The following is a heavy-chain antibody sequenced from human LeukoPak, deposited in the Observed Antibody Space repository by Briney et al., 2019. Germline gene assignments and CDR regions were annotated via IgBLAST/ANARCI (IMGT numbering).Heavy chain of an antibody. Sequence: SETLSLTCAVYGGSFSGYYWSWIRQPPGKGLEWIGEINHSGSTNYNPSLKSRVTISVDTSKNQFSLKLSSVTAADTAVYYCATGGQWLVRWWFDPWGQGTPVTVSS. J-gene: IGHJ5*02. CDR1: GGSFSGYY. CDR2: INHSGST. V-gene: IGHV4-34*01. CDR3: ATGGQWLVRWWFDP. D-gene: IGHD6-19*01.